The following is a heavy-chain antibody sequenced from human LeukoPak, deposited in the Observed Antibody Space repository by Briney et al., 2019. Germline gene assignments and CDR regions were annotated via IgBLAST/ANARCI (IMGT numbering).Heavy chain of an antibody. J-gene: IGHJ4*02. CDR1: GFTFSSYW. CDR2: INSDGSST. Sequence: PGGSLRLSCAASGFTFSSYWMHWVRQAPGKGLVWVSRINSDGSSTSYADSVKGRFTISRDNSKNTLYLQMNSLRAEDTAVYYCAKGAIYSYGQGYYFDYWGQGTLVTVSS. CDR3: AKGAIYSYGQGYYFDY. D-gene: IGHD5-18*01. V-gene: IGHV3-74*01.